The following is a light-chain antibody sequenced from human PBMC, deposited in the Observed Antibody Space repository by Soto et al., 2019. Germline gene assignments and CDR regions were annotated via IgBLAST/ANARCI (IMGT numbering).Light chain of an antibody. CDR2: DAS. J-gene: IGKJ2*01. Sequence: EIVLTQSPGTLSLSPGERATLSCRASQSVSSSYLAWYQQKPGQAPRLLIYDASSRATGIPDRFSGGGSGTDFTRTISRLEPEDLAVYYCQQYGGSPYTFGQGTKLEIK. V-gene: IGKV3-20*01. CDR1: QSVSSSY. CDR3: QQYGGSPYT.